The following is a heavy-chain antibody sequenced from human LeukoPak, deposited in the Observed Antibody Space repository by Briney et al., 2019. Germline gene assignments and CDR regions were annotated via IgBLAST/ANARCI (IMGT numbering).Heavy chain of an antibody. Sequence: VASVKVSCKDSGGTFSSYAISWVRQAPGQGLEWMGGIIPIFGTANYAQKFQGRVTITTDESTSTAYMELSSLRSEDTAVYYCARGAYYDFWSGYPLDYMDVWGKGTTVTVPS. CDR2: IIPIFGTA. CDR1: GGTFSSYA. CDR3: ARGAYYDFWSGYPLDYMDV. J-gene: IGHJ6*03. D-gene: IGHD3-3*01. V-gene: IGHV1-69*05.